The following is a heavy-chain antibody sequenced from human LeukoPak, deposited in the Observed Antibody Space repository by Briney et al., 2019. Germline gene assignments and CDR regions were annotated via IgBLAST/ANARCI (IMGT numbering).Heavy chain of an antibody. CDR3: ARVYYSGSSYVGFDY. D-gene: IGHD1-26*01. CDR1: GFTFSSNY. CDR2: IYSGDST. J-gene: IGHJ4*02. Sequence: GGSLRLSCAASGFTFSSNYMSWVRQAPGKGLEWVSVIYSGDSTYYSDSVKGRFTISRDNSKHTLYLQMNSLRAEDTAVYYCARVYYSGSSYVGFDYWGQGTLVTVSS. V-gene: IGHV3-53*01.